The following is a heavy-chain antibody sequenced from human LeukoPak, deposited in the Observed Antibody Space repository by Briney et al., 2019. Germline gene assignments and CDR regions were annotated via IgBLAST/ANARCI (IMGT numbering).Heavy chain of an antibody. CDR1: GFSFSSYD. CDR3: AKDLMGVITIFGVVKNV. V-gene: IGHV3-23*01. J-gene: IGHJ6*04. CDR2: IRESGEST. Sequence: GGSLRLSCAASGFSFSSYDMSWVRQAPGKGLEWVSAIRESGESTYYADSVKGRFTISRDNSRNMLYLQMSSLRAEDTAVYNCAKDLMGVITIFGVVKNVWGKGTTVTVSS. D-gene: IGHD3-3*01.